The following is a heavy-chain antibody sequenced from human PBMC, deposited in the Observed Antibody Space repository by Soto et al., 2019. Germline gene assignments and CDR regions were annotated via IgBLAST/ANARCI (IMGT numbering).Heavy chain of an antibody. CDR1: GGSFSDYS. CDR2: INHSGSS. J-gene: IGHJ6*03. CDR3: ARECNYYMDV. Sequence: QVQLQQWGAGLLKPSETLSLTCAVYGGSFSDYSWNWICQPPGKGLEWIGKINHSGSSNYNPSLKSQVTMSVDTSKNQFSLKLNSVTAADTAVYYCARECNYYMDVWGKGTTASVS. V-gene: IGHV4-34*02.